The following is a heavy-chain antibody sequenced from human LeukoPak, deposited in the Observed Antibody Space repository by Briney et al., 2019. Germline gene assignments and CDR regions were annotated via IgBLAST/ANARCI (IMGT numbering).Heavy chain of an antibody. J-gene: IGHJ4*02. CDR2: ITGSGGTT. Sequence: GGSLRLSCAASGFTFSSYAMNWVRQAPGKGLEWVSAITGSGGTTYYADSVKGRFTISRDNSKSTLYLQMSSLRAEDTAVYLCVKDLRSDFMGVLSRYLSYWGQGTLVTVSS. D-gene: IGHD2/OR15-2a*01. CDR1: GFTFSSYA. CDR3: VKDLRSDFMGVLSRYLSY. V-gene: IGHV3-23*01.